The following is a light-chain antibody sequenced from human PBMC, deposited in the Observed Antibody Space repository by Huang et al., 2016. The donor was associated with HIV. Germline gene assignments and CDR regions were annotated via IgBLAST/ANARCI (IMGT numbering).Light chain of an antibody. J-gene: IGKJ5*01. V-gene: IGKV1-33*01. CDR2: DAS. CDR3: QQYDNLPIT. Sequence: DIQMTQSPSCLSASVGDRITITCQASQDMNNYLNLYQQKPGKAPKLLLYDASYLETGVPSRVSGSGSETNFTFSISSLQPEDIATYYCQQYDNLPITFGQETRLEIK. CDR1: QDMNNY.